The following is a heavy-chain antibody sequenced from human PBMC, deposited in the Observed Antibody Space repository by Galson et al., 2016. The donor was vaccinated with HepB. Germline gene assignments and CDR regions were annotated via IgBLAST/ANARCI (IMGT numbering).Heavy chain of an antibody. CDR3: SRDTARGYYDSGSYFDY. CDR2: ISTSSRTI. V-gene: IGHV3-48*02. Sequence: SLRLSCAASGFTFGSFNMNWVRQAPGKGLEWISYISTSSRTIYYADSVKGRFTISRDNAKNSLYLQLNSLRDEDTAVYYCSRDTARGYYDSGSYFDYWGQGALVTVSS. CDR1: GFTFGSFN. D-gene: IGHD3-10*01. J-gene: IGHJ4*02.